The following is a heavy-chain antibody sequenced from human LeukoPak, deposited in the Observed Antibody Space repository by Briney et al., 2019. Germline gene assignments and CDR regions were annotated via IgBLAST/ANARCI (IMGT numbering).Heavy chain of an antibody. V-gene: IGHV1-8*02. CDR3: ARFQQQLFMDV. Sequence: ASVKVSCKASGYTFTGYYMHWVRQAPGQGLEWMGWINPNSGNTGYAQKFQGRVTMTRNTSISTAYMELSSLRSEDTAVYYCARFQQQLFMDVWGKGTTVTVSS. J-gene: IGHJ6*03. CDR1: GYTFTGYY. D-gene: IGHD6-13*01. CDR2: INPNSGNT.